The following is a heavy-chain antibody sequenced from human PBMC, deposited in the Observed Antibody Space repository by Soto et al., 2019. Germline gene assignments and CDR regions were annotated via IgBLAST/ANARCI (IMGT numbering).Heavy chain of an antibody. CDR1: GFTFSSYS. V-gene: IGHV3-21*01. CDR3: ARDDYYGSGSFIYYFDY. Sequence: GGSLRLSCAASGFTFSSYSMNWVRQAPGKGLEWVSSISSSSSYIYYADSVKGRFTISRDNAKNSLYLQMNSLRAEDTAVYYCARDDYYGSGSFIYYFDYWGQGTLVTVSS. J-gene: IGHJ4*02. D-gene: IGHD3-10*01. CDR2: ISSSSSYI.